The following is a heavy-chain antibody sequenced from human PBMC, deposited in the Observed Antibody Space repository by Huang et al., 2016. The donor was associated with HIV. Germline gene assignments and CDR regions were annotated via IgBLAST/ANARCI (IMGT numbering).Heavy chain of an antibody. D-gene: IGHD3-10*01. CDR3: ARFGKRLPMLRGEDVIGDI. J-gene: IGHJ3*02. CDR1: GFTLSDYA. V-gene: IGHV3-30*04. Sequence: QVQLVESGGGVVQPGRSLRLSCAASGFTLSDYAIHWVRQAPGKGLEWVELISYDGKDKVYSDSVRGRFTIYRDNFNNTLYLQMNSLRHEDTALYYCARFGKRLPMLRGEDVIGDIWGQGTMVIVSS. CDR2: ISYDGKDK.